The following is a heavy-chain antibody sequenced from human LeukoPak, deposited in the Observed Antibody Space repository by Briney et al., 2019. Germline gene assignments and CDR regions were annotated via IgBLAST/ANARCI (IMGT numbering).Heavy chain of an antibody. CDR3: AREGGHLIDARGAVDY. CDR1: GFTFSIYP. CDR2: ISYDGSNK. Sequence: PPGRSLRLSCAASGFTFSIYPMHWVRQAPGKGLEWVAVISYDGSNKYYAHSVKGRFTISRDNSKKTVYLQMNSLTAEDTALYHCAREGGHLIDARGAVDYWGQGTLVTVSS. J-gene: IGHJ4*02. V-gene: IGHV3-30-3*01. D-gene: IGHD2-15*01.